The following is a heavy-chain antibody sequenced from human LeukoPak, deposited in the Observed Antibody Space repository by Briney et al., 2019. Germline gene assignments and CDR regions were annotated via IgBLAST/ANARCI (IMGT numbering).Heavy chain of an antibody. J-gene: IGHJ4*02. Sequence: PGGSLRLSCAASGFTFNTYSMNWVRQAPGKGLEWISYISESSDTIYYADSVKGRFPISRDNAKNSLYLQMNSLRAEDTAVYYCARTSYASGTQSFDYWGQGTLVTVSS. CDR3: ARTSYASGTQSFDY. D-gene: IGHD3-10*01. CDR2: ISESSDTI. V-gene: IGHV3-48*04. CDR1: GFTFNTYS.